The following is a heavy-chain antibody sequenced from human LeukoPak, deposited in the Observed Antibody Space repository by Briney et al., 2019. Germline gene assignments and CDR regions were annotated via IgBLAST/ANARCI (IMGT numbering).Heavy chain of an antibody. J-gene: IGHJ5*02. CDR3: ARGGARRLVPAANGWFDP. CDR1: GGSISSGSYY. Sequence: TSETLSLTCTVSGGSISSGSYYWSWIRQPAGKGLEWIGRIYTSGSTNYNPSLKSRVTTSVDTSKNQFSLKLSTVTAADTAVYYRARGGARRLVPAANGWFDPWGQGTLVTVSS. CDR2: IYTSGST. D-gene: IGHD2-2*01. V-gene: IGHV4-61*02.